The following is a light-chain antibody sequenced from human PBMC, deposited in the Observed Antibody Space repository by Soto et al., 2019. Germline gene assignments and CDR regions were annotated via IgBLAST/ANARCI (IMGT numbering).Light chain of an antibody. CDR1: QIISSW. J-gene: IGKJ1*01. Sequence: DIQMTHSPSTLSASVGDRVTITCRASQIISSWLAWYQQKPGKAPKLLIYKASSLESGVPSRFSGSGSVTEFTLTISRLQPDDFATYYCQLYTSYSPQTFGQWPKVEIK. CDR3: QLYTSYSPQT. CDR2: KAS. V-gene: IGKV1-5*03.